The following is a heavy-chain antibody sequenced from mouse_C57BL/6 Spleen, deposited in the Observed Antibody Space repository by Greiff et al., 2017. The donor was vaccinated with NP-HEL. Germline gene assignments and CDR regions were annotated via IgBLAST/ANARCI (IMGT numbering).Heavy chain of an antibody. CDR1: GYTFTSYW. CDR2: IHPNSGST. Sequence: QVQLKESGAELVKPGASVKLSCKASGYTFTSYWMHWVKQRPGQGLEWIGMIHPNSGSTNYNEKFKSKATLTVDKSSSTAYMQLSSLTSEDSAVYYCARWGSNYTAYWGQGTLVTVSA. V-gene: IGHV1-64*01. J-gene: IGHJ3*01. D-gene: IGHD2-5*01. CDR3: ARWGSNYTAY.